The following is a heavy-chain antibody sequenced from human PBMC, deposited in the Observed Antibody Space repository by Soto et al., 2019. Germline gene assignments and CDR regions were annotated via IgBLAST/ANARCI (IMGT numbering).Heavy chain of an antibody. CDR3: ARDCGDYSYYYYGMDV. V-gene: IGHV1-69*13. J-gene: IGHJ6*02. CDR2: IIPIFGTA. D-gene: IGHD4-17*01. Sequence: SVKVSCKASGGTFSSYAISWVRQAPGQGLEWMGGIIPIFGTANYAQKFQGRVTITADESTSTAYMELSSLRSEDTAVYYCARDCGDYSYYYYGMDVWGRGTTVTVSS. CDR1: GGTFSSYA.